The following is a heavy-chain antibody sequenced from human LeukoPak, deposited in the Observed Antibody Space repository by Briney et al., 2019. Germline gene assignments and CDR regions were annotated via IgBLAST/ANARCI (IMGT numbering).Heavy chain of an antibody. CDR1: GFTFSDYS. Sequence: GGSLRLSCVASGFTFSDYSIHWVRQAPGRGLEWVAVTLYDGSMQYYADSVKGRFIISRDNAKNSLYLQMNSLRAEDTAVYYCAELGITMIGGVWGKGTTVTISS. CDR3: AELGITMIGGV. V-gene: IGHV3-30*12. J-gene: IGHJ6*04. CDR2: TLYDGSMQ. D-gene: IGHD3-10*02.